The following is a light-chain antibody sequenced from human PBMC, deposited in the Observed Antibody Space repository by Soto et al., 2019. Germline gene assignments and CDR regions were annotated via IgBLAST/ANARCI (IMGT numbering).Light chain of an antibody. V-gene: IGKV1-39*01. Sequence: DIQMTQSPSSLSASVGERVTITCGASQSISSYLNWYQQKPGKAPKLLIYAASSLQSGVPSRFSGSGSGTDFTLTISSLQPEDFATDYCQQSYSTPWTFGQGTKVEIK. J-gene: IGKJ1*01. CDR1: QSISSY. CDR3: QQSYSTPWT. CDR2: AAS.